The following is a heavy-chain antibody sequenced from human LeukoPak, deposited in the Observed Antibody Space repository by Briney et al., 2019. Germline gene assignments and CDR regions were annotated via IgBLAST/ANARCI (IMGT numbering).Heavy chain of an antibody. CDR3: ARLATLSTVAARGRTWFDA. V-gene: IGHV4-4*07. CDR1: GGSISSNYY. J-gene: IGHJ5*02. D-gene: IGHD3-9*01. CDR2: IYNSGIT. Sequence: NPSETLSLTCTVSGGSISSNYYWSWIRQPAGKGLEYIGRIYNSGITNYNPSLKSRVTISVDTSKNQFSLKLSSVTAADTAVYYCARLATLSTVAARGRTWFDAWGQGTLVTVSS.